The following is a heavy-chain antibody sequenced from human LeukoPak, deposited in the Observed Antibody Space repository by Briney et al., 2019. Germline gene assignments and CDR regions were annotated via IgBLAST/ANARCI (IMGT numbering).Heavy chain of an antibody. CDR3: ARESGYSYGRIYCYYGMDV. V-gene: IGHV4-59*01. D-gene: IGHD5-18*01. Sequence: PSETLSLTCTVSGGSISSYYWSWIRQPPGKGLEWIGYIYYSGSTNYNPSLKSRVTISVDTSKNQFSLKLSSVTAADTAVYYCARESGYSYGRIYCYYGMDVWGQGTTVTVSS. CDR2: IYYSGST. J-gene: IGHJ6*02. CDR1: GGSISSYY.